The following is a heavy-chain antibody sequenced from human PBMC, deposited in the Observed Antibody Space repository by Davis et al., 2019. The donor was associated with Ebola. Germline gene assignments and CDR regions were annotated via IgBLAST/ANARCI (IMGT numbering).Heavy chain of an antibody. D-gene: IGHD3-16*01. Sequence: GESLKISCKGSGYSFTSYWIGWVRQMPGKGLEWRGIIYPGDSDTRYSPSFQGQVTISANKSISTAYLQWSSLKASDTAMYYCARRGENYYYGMDVWGQGTTVTVSS. CDR3: ARRGENYYYGMDV. J-gene: IGHJ6*02. V-gene: IGHV5-51*01. CDR1: GYSFTSYW. CDR2: IYPGDSDT.